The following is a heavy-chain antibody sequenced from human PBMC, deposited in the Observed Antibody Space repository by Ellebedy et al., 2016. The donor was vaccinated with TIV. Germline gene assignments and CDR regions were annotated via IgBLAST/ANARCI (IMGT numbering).Heavy chain of an antibody. J-gene: IGHJ4*02. CDR3: AKEGLVVRGVYDY. CDR2: LFATGTT. D-gene: IGHD3-10*01. CDR1: GTSISSGGYY. V-gene: IGHV4-31*03. Sequence: MPSETLSLTCSVSGTSISSGGYYWSWIRQHPGKGLEWIGYLFATGTTYYNPSLESRVTISVDTSKNQFSLKLSSVTAADTAVYYCAKEGLVVRGVYDYWGQGTLVTVSS.